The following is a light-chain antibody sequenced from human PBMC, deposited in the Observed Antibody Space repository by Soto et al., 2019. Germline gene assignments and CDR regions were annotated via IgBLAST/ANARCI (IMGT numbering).Light chain of an antibody. Sequence: EIVMTQSPATLSVSPGERATLSCRASHSVSSNLAWYQQKPRQAPTLLIYGASTSATGIPARFSGSGSGTEFPLTISSLQSEDFAVYYCQQYNNWPPVTFGGGTKVEIK. CDR3: QQYNNWPPVT. J-gene: IGKJ4*01. CDR2: GAS. V-gene: IGKV3-15*01. CDR1: HSVSSN.